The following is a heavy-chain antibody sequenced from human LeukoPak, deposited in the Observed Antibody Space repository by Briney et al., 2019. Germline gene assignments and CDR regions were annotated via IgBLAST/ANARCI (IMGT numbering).Heavy chain of an antibody. CDR1: GFSFSTYA. Sequence: GGSLRLSCAASGFSFSTYAMNWVRQAPGKGLEWLSYISGSSNTIYYADSVKGRFTISRDNAKNTLYLQMNSLRAEDTAVYYCARDIVLMVYAPAGAWFDPWGQGTLVTVSS. V-gene: IGHV3-48*04. CDR2: ISGSSNTI. J-gene: IGHJ5*02. D-gene: IGHD2-8*01. CDR3: ARDIVLMVYAPAGAWFDP.